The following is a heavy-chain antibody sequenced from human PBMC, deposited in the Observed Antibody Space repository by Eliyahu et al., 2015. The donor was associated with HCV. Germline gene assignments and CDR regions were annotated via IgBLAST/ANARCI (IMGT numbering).Heavy chain of an antibody. CDR2: IYDSGSA. V-gene: IGHV4-39*01. CDR1: GGSTSNKGYY. Sequence: QLQLQESGPGVVEPSETLSLTCTVSGGSTSNKGYYWGWLRQPXGKGLEWIGSIYDSGSAFYNPSLKSRVTVSVDTSKKQFSLKLSSVTAADTAVYYCARRDFYATAGYYFDYWGQGSLVTVPS. J-gene: IGHJ4*02. D-gene: IGHD2/OR15-2a*01. CDR3: ARRDFYATAGYYFDY.